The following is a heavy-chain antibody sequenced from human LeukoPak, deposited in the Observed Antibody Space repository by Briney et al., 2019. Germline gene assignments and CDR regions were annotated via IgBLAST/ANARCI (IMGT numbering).Heavy chain of an antibody. J-gene: IGHJ6*02. Sequence: GGSLRPSCAASGFALSSHWMTWVRQVPGRGPEWVANVNRDGSETYYLDSVKGRFTISKDNAKNSLYLQMNSLRAEDTALYHCARNNGMDAWGQGTTVIVSS. V-gene: IGHV3-7*03. CDR2: VNRDGSET. CDR1: GFALSSHW. CDR3: ARNNGMDA.